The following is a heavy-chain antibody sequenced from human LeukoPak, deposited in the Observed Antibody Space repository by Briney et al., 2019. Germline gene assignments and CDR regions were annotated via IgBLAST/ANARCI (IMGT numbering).Heavy chain of an antibody. D-gene: IGHD4/OR15-4a*01. Sequence: GGSLRLSCEASGLTFSRYWMHWVRQAPGKGLMWVSRINSDGSATTYADFVKGRFTISRDNAKNTVYLQMNSLRVDDTAIYYCERDYGAWGQGTLVTVSP. CDR3: ERDYGA. CDR1: GLTFSRYW. J-gene: IGHJ5*02. V-gene: IGHV3-74*03. CDR2: INSDGSAT.